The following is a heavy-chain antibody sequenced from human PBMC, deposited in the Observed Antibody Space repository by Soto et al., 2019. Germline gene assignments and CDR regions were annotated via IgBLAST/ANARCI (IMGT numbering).Heavy chain of an antibody. Sequence: GPTLVNPTQTLTLTCTFSGFSLSTSGMCLSWIRQPPGKALEWLARIDWDDDKYYSTSLKTRLTISKDTSKNQVVLTMTNMDPVDTATYHCARGAYTNYDYWGQGTLVTVSS. V-gene: IGHV2-70*11. D-gene: IGHD3-16*01. CDR2: IDWDDDK. CDR1: GFSLSTSGMC. CDR3: ARGAYTNYDY. J-gene: IGHJ4*02.